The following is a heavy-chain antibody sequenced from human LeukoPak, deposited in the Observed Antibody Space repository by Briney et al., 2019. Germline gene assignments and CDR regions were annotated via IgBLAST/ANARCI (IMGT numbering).Heavy chain of an antibody. V-gene: IGHV4-61*02. Sequence: PSETLSLTCTVSGGSISSGSYYWSWIRQPAGKGLEWIGRIYTSGTTNYNPSLTSRVTISVDPSKNQFSLKLSSVTATDTAVYYCARVGDCSVDSNCYHFADWFDPWGQGTLVTVSS. CDR1: GGSISSGSYY. CDR3: ARVGDCSVDSNCYHFADWFDP. D-gene: IGHD2-15*01. J-gene: IGHJ5*02. CDR2: IYTSGTT.